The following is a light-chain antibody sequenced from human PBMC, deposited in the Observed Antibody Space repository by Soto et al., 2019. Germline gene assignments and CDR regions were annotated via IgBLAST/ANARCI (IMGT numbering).Light chain of an antibody. CDR1: TSDIGAYNY. CDR3: TSYARNDILL. Sequence: QSVLSQPPSASGSPGQSVAISCTGTTSDIGAYNYVSWYQQHPGKVPKLIIYDVTERPSGVPDRFSGSKSGNTASLTVSGLQTEDEADYYCTSYARNDILLFGGGTQLTVL. J-gene: IGLJ3*02. V-gene: IGLV2-8*01. CDR2: DVT.